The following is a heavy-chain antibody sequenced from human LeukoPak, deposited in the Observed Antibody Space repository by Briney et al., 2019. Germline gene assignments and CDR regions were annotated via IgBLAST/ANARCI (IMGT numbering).Heavy chain of an antibody. J-gene: IGHJ4*02. V-gene: IGHV3-30*02. CDR2: IRYDGSNK. D-gene: IGHD2-2*01. CDR3: AKRGTAAHDY. CDR1: GFTFNGYW. Sequence: GGSLRLSCAASGFTFNGYWMSWVRQAPGKGLEWVAFIRYDGSNKYYADSVKGRFTISRDNSKNTLYLQMNSLRAEDTAVYYCAKRGTAAHDYWGQGTLVTVSS.